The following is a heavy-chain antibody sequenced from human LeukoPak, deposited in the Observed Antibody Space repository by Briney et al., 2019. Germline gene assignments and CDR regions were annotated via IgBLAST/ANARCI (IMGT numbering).Heavy chain of an antibody. CDR2: IYHSGST. J-gene: IGHJ4*02. D-gene: IGHD3-22*01. CDR3: ASLVDYYDSSGYPFDY. CDR1: GGSISSSSYY. V-gene: IGHV4-39*07. Sequence: SETLSLTCTVSGGSISSSSYYWGWIRQPPGKGLEWIGEIYHSGSTNYNPSLKSRVTISVDKSKNQFSLKLSSVTAADTAVYYCASLVDYYDSSGYPFDYWGQGTLVTVSS.